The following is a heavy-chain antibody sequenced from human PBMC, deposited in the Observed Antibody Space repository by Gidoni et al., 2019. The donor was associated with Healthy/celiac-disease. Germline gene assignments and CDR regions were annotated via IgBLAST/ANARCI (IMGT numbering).Heavy chain of an antibody. J-gene: IGHJ4*02. V-gene: IGHV1-69*01. CDR1: GGTFSSCA. D-gene: IGHD6-13*01. CDR2: ISPIFGTA. Sequence: QLQRGQAGAAVKKPGSSVKGSCKASGGTFSSCAISGGRQAPGQGLAWMGGISPIFGTANSAHKFQGRVTITADESTSTAYMELSSLRSEDTAVYYCAIGGEGISSGWFLVYWGQGTLVTVSS. CDR3: AIGGEGISSGWFLVY.